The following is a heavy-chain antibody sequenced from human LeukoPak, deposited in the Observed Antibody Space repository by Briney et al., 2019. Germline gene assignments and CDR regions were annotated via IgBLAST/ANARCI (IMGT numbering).Heavy chain of an antibody. V-gene: IGHV3-48*03. CDR1: GFTFSRYG. Sequence: GGSLRLSCAASGFTFSRYGMSWVRQAPGKGLEWVSYISSSGSTIYYADSVKGRFTISRDNAKNSLYLQMNSLRAEDTAVYYCAELGITMIGGVWGKGTTVTISS. D-gene: IGHD3-10*02. CDR3: AELGITMIGGV. J-gene: IGHJ6*04. CDR2: ISSSGSTI.